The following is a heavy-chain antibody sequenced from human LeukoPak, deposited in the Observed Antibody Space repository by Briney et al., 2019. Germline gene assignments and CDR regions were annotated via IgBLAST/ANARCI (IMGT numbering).Heavy chain of an antibody. CDR1: GFTFSSYG. V-gene: IGHV3-30*03. Sequence: GGSLRLSCAASGFTFSSYGMHWVRQAPGKGLEWVGVMSYYGSKKYYADSVKGRFTISRENSKNTLYLQMTSLRAEDTAVYYCARGLGGFGEPLAFDYWGQGTLVTVSS. CDR3: ARGLGGFGEPLAFDY. J-gene: IGHJ4*02. D-gene: IGHD3-10*01. CDR2: MSYYGSKK.